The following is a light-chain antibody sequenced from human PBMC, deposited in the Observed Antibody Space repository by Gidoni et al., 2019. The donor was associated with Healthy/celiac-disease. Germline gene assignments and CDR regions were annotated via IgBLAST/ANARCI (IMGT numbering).Light chain of an antibody. Sequence: EIVSTQPPATLSLSPGERATLSCRASQSVSSYLDWYQQKPGQAPRLLIEDASNRATGIPARFSGSGSGTDFTLTISSLEPEDFAVYYCQQRSNWITFGQGTRLEIK. CDR1: QSVSSY. V-gene: IGKV3-11*01. J-gene: IGKJ5*01. CDR3: QQRSNWIT. CDR2: DAS.